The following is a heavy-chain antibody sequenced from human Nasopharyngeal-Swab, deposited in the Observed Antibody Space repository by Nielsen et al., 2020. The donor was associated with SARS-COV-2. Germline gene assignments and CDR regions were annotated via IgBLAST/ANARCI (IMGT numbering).Heavy chain of an antibody. Sequence: GGSLRLSCAASGFTFSSYAMGWVRQAPGKGLEWVSAISGSGGSTYYADSVKGRFTISRDNSKNTLYLQMNSLRAEDTAVYYCAQTSIGMATIRGVLPYWGQGTRVTVSS. D-gene: IGHD5-24*01. V-gene: IGHV3-23*01. J-gene: IGHJ4*02. CDR2: ISGSGGST. CDR3: AQTSIGMATIRGVLPY. CDR1: GFTFSSYA.